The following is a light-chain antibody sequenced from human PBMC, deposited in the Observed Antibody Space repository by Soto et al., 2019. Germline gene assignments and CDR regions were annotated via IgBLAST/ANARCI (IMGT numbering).Light chain of an antibody. CDR1: QSISDT. CDR2: GAS. CDR3: QQYGSSGT. J-gene: IGKJ1*01. Sequence: EIVMTQSPTTLSVSPGGRATLSCRASQSISDTLAWYQQKPGQAPRLLIHGASTRATGFPARFSGSGSGTDFTLTISSLQSEDFAVYYCQQYGSSGTFGQGTKVDIK. V-gene: IGKV3-15*01.